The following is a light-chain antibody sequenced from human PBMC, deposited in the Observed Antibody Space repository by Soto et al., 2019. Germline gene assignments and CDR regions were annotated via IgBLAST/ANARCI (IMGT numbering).Light chain of an antibody. Sequence: EIVLTQSPGTLSLSPGERATLSCRASQSVTRNYLDWYQQKPGQAPRLLIYCASSRATGIPDRFSGRGSGTDFTLTISRLEPEDFSVYHCQQYGTTLYTFGQGTKLEIK. J-gene: IGKJ2*01. V-gene: IGKV3-20*01. CDR3: QQYGTTLYT. CDR2: CAS. CDR1: QSVTRNY.